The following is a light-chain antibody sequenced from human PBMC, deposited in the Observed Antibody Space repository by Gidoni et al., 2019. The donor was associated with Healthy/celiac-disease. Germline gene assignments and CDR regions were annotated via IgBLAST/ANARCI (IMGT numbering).Light chain of an antibody. CDR1: QSVSSSY. J-gene: IGKJ3*01. V-gene: IGKV3-20*01. CDR2: GAS. CDR3: QQYGSSPLLT. Sequence: EIVLTQSPGTLSLSPGERATLSCRASQSVSSSYLAWYQQKPGQAPRLLIYGASSRATGIPDRFSGSGSGTDFTLTSSRLEPEDFAVYYCQQYGSSPLLTFGPGTKVVIK.